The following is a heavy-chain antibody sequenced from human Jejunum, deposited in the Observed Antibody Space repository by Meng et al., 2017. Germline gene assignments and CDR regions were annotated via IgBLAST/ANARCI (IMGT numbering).Heavy chain of an antibody. CDR2: ISDSGTT. CDR1: GGSVSSGFYY. CDR3: ARDSETYPTYFDY. V-gene: IGHV4-61*03. D-gene: IGHD5-24*01. Sequence: VQLQESGPGLVGPSETLSLTCTVSGGSVSSGFYYWSWIRQPPGKGLEWIGYISDSGTTNYNPSLKSRVTMSVDTSKNHFSLKLTSVTAADTAVYFCARDSETYPTYFDYWGQGTLVTVSS. J-gene: IGHJ4*02.